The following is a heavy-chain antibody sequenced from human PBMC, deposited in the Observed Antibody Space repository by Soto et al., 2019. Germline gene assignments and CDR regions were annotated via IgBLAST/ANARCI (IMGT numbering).Heavy chain of an antibody. V-gene: IGHV3-48*02. J-gene: IGHJ6*02. CDR3: ARSLGAAWLVDV. CDR1: QFTFSSDG. D-gene: IGHD3-9*01. Sequence: EVQLLEYGGGLAQPGGSLRLSCSASQFTFSSDGMNWVRQAPGTGLEWISYITGDSSYIDYADSVKGRFPISRDNAKNSLYLQMNSLRDEDTAVYYCARSLGAAWLVDVWGQGTTVTVSS. CDR2: ITGDSSYI.